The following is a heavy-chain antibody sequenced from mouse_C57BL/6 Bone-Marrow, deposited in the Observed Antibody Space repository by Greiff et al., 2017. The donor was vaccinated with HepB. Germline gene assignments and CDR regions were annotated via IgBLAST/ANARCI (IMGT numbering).Heavy chain of an antibody. V-gene: IGHV6-3*01. CDR1: GFTFSNYW. Sequence: DVQLQESGGGLVQPGGSMKLSCVASGFTFSNYWMNWVRQSPEKGLEWVAQIRLKSDNYATHYAESVKGRFTISRDDSKSSVYLQMNNLRAEDTGIYYCTAYYDWGQGTTLTVSS. CDR3: TAYYD. CDR2: IRLKSDNYAT. J-gene: IGHJ2*01. D-gene: IGHD2-10*01.